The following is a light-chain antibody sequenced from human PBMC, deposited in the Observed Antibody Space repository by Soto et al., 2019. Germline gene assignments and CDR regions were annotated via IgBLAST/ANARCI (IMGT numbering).Light chain of an antibody. CDR2: GAS. V-gene: IGKV3-20*01. J-gene: IGKJ2*01. Sequence: EIVMTQSPATLSVSPGERATLSCRASQSVSSNLAWYQQKPGQAPRLLIYGASNRANGIPDRFSGSGSGTDFTLTISNVEPEDFAVYYCQQYGTSPYTFGQGTKVDIK. CDR1: QSVSSN. CDR3: QQYGTSPYT.